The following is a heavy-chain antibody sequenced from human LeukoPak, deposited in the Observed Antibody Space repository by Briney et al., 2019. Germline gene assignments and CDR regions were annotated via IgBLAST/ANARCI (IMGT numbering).Heavy chain of an antibody. V-gene: IGHV3-9*03. J-gene: IGHJ4*02. CDR2: ISYSSGSI. CDR1: GFTFDEYA. Sequence: PGGSLRLSCAASGFTFDEYAMHWVRQAPGKGLEWVSGISYSSGSIGYVDSVKGRFTISRDNAKNSLYLQMNSLRAEDMALYYCARSRGYYYDSRVGFDYWGQGTLVTVSS. CDR3: ARSRGYYYDSRVGFDY. D-gene: IGHD3-22*01.